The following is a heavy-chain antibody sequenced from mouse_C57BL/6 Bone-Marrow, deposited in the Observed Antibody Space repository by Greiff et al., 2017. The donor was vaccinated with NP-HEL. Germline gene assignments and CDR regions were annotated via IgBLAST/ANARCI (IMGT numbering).Heavy chain of an antibody. CDR1: GYTFTSYW. Sequence: QVQLKQPGAELVKPGASVKLSCKASGYTFTSYWMHWVKQRPGQGLEWIGMIHPNSGSTNYNEKFKSKATLTVDKSSSTAYMQLSSLTSEDSAVYYCANYGNYGAYWGQGTLVTVSA. V-gene: IGHV1-64*01. CDR2: IHPNSGST. J-gene: IGHJ3*01. CDR3: ANYGNYGAY. D-gene: IGHD2-1*01.